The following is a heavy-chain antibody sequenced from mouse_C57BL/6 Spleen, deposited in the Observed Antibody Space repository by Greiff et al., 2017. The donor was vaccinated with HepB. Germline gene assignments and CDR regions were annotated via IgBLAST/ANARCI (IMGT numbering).Heavy chain of an antibody. V-gene: IGHV1-50*01. CDR3: ARRSNYYFDY. CDR2: IDPSDSYT. D-gene: IGHD4-1*01. CDR1: GYTFTSYW. Sequence: QVQLKQPGAELVKPGASVKLSCKASGYTFTSYWMQWVKQRPGQGLEWIGEIDPSDSYTNYNQKFKGKATLTVDTSSSTAYMQLSSLTSEDSAVYYCARRSNYYFDYWGQGTTLTVSS. J-gene: IGHJ2*01.